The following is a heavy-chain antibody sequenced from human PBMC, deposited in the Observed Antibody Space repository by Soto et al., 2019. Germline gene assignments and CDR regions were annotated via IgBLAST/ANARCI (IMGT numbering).Heavy chain of an antibody. CDR2: IWYDGSNK. Sequence: PXGSLRLSCAAAGVTFSSYGMHWVRQAPGRGLEWVAVIWYDGSNKYYAESVKGRFTISRDNSKNTLYLQMNSLRAEDTAVYYCARDSHVGSGWQLTADYWGQGTLVTVSS. D-gene: IGHD6-19*01. V-gene: IGHV3-33*01. CDR3: ARDSHVGSGWQLTADY. J-gene: IGHJ4*02. CDR1: GVTFSSYG.